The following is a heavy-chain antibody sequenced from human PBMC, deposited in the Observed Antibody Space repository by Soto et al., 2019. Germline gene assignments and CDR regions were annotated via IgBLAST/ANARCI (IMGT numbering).Heavy chain of an antibody. Sequence: QVQLVQSGAEVKKPGSSVKVSCKTSGGTFRTSAISWVRQAPGQGLEWMGGIMPVFPTPDYAQEFQGRVTITADESTGTAYMEPSSLRAEDTAVYYCARDKDRQQLGGNYYYIMDVWGQGTRVTVSS. CDR3: ARDKDRQQLGGNYYYIMDV. CDR2: IMPVFPTP. V-gene: IGHV1-69*12. D-gene: IGHD3-3*02. CDR1: GGTFRTSA. J-gene: IGHJ6*01.